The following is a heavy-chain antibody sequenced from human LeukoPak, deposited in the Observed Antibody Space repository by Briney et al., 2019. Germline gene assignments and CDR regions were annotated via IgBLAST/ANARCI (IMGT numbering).Heavy chain of an antibody. D-gene: IGHD5-12*01. CDR2: ISGSGGST. CDR1: GFTFSNYA. Sequence: GGSLRLSCAASGFTFSNYAMSWVRQAPGKGLEWVSAISGSGGSTYYADSVKGRFTISRDNSKNTLYLQMNSLRAEDTAVYYCAKGGGGYDLHYFDYWGQGTLVTVSS. V-gene: IGHV3-23*01. CDR3: AKGGGGYDLHYFDY. J-gene: IGHJ4*02.